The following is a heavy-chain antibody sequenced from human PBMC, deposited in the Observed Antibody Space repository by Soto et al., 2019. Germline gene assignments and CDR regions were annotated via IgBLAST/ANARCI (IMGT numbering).Heavy chain of an antibody. CDR2: ISGSGGST. D-gene: IGHD3-22*01. CDR1: GXTFSSYA. Sequence: LRLSFAASGXTFSSYAMSWVRQAPGKGLEWVSDISGSGGSTYYADSVKGRFTISRDNSKSTLYVQMNSLKADDTAVYYCAKRSSGFYNYFDYWARGTLVTVSS. J-gene: IGHJ4*02. V-gene: IGHV3-23*01. CDR3: AKRSSGFYNYFDY.